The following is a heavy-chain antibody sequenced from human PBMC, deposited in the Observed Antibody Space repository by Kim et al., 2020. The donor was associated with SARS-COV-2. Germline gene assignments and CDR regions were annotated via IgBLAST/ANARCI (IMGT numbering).Heavy chain of an antibody. J-gene: IGHJ4*02. Sequence: GGSLRLSCAASGFTFSSYGMHWVRQAPGKGLEWVAVIWYDGSNKYYADSVKGRFTISRDNSKNTLYLQMNSLRAEDTAVYYCARDGLGSDEGRSTSHSFDYWGQGTLVTVSS. CDR1: GFTFSSYG. CDR2: IWYDGSNK. CDR3: ARDGLGSDEGRSTSHSFDY. D-gene: IGHD1-26*01. V-gene: IGHV3-33*01.